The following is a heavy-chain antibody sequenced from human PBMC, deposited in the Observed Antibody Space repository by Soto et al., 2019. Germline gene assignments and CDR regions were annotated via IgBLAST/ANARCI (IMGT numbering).Heavy chain of an antibody. CDR3: ARASGGHVDY. CDR1: GFTFSSYG. Sequence: QVQLVESGGGVVQPGRSLRLSCAASGFTFSSYGMHWVHQAPGKGLEWVAVIWYDGSNKYYADSVKGRFTISRDNYKNTRYPQINSLGAEDPAVYYCARASGGHVDYWGQGTLVTVSS. CDR2: IWYDGSNK. J-gene: IGHJ4*02. D-gene: IGHD3-16*01. V-gene: IGHV3-33*01.